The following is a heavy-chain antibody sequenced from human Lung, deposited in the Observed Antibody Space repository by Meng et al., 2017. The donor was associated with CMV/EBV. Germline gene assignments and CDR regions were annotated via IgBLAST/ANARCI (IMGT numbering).Heavy chain of an antibody. CDR2: ISYEGSNK. CDR3: ARSLAGYSSSWYRY. J-gene: IGHJ4*02. D-gene: IGHD6-13*01. Sequence: GGSLRLXXAASGFTFSSYAMHWVRQAPGKGLEWVAVISYEGSNKYYADSVKGRFTISRDNSRNTLYLQMNSLRAEDTAVYYCARSLAGYSSSWYRYWGQGTXVTVSS. CDR1: GFTFSSYA. V-gene: IGHV3-30-3*01.